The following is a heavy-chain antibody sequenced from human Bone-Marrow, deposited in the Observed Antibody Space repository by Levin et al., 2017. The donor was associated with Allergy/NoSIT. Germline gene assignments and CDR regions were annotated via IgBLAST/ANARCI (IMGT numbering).Heavy chain of an antibody. CDR2: IYWDDDK. Sequence: SGPTLVKPTQTLTLTCTFSGFSLSTSGVGVGWIRQPPGKALEWLALIYWDDDKRYSPSLKSRLTITKDTSKNQVVLTMTNMDPVDTATYYCAHYEECSSTSCYEDGYFDLWGRGTLVTVSS. CDR1: GFSLSTSGVG. J-gene: IGHJ2*01. CDR3: AHYEECSSTSCYEDGYFDL. D-gene: IGHD2-2*01. V-gene: IGHV2-5*02.